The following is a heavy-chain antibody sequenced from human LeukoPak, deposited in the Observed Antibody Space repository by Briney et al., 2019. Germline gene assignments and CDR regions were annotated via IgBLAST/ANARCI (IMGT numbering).Heavy chain of an antibody. V-gene: IGHV4-30-4*08. D-gene: IGHD2-2*01. CDR3: ARDRDVVVVPAAISGDAFDI. CDR2: IYYSGST. Sequence: PSETLSLTCTVSGGSISSGDYYWSWIRQPPGKGLEWIGYIYYSGSTYYNPSLKSRVTISVDTSKNQFSLKLSSVTAADTAVYYCARDRDVVVVPAAISGDAFDIWGQGTMVTVSS. CDR1: GGSISSGDYY. J-gene: IGHJ3*02.